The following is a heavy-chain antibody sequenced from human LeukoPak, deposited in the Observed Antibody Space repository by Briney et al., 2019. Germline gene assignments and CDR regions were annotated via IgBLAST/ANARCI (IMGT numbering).Heavy chain of an antibody. V-gene: IGHV4-59*01. CDR3: ARGRTFDN. Sequence: PSETLSLTCTVSGGSISRYYWSWIRQPPGKGLGWIGNIYDRGSTKYNPSLKSRVTISVDTSKNQFSLRLSSVTAADTAVYYCARGRTFDNWGQGTLVTVSS. CDR2: IYDRGST. J-gene: IGHJ4*02. CDR1: GGSISRYY.